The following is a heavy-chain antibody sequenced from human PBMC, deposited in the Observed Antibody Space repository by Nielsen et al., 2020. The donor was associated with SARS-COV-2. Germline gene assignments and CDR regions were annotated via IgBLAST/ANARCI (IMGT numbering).Heavy chain of an antibody. V-gene: IGHV3-30-3*01. Sequence: GESLKISCAASGFTFSSYAMHWVRQAPGKGLEWVAVISYDGSNKYYADSVKGRFTISRDNSKNTLYLQMNSLRAEDTAVYYCARDPSGLLWFGGEYYFDYWGQGTLVTVSS. CDR2: ISYDGSNK. CDR3: ARDPSGLLWFGGEYYFDY. J-gene: IGHJ4*02. CDR1: GFTFSSYA. D-gene: IGHD3-10*01.